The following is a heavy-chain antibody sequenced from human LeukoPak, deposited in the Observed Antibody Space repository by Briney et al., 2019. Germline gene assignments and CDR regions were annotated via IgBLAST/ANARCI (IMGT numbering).Heavy chain of an antibody. CDR1: GGSISSSSYY. J-gene: IGHJ3*02. CDR3: ARGLLFTYYYDSSGYSPGDAFDI. CDR2: IYYSGST. D-gene: IGHD3-22*01. V-gene: IGHV4-39*01. Sequence: SETLSLTCTVSGGSISSSSYYWGWIRQPPGKGLEWIGSIYYSGSTYYNPSLKSRVTISVDTSKNQFSLKLPSVTAADTAVYYCARGLLFTYYYDSSGYSPGDAFDIWGQETMVTVSS.